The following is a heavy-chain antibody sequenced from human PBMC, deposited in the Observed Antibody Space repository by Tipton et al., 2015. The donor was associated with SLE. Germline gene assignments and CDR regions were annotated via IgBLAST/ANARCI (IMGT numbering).Heavy chain of an antibody. D-gene: IGHD1-1*01. V-gene: IGHV5-51*04. CDR3: ARQSVQGAYLDF. J-gene: IGHJ4*02. CDR2: IYPPDSDA. CDR1: GYRFIAYW. Sequence: QLVQSGAEVKKPGGSLRISCEGSGYRFIAYWIAWVRQMPGKGLEWMGMIYPPDSDARYSPSFQGQVSMSVDKPTNTAYLQWSSLKASDTAMYYCARQSVQGAYLDFWGQGTLLTVSS.